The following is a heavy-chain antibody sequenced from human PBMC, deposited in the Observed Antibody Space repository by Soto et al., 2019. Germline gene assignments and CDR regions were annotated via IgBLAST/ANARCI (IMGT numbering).Heavy chain of an antibody. J-gene: IGHJ6*02. D-gene: IGHD1-1*01. CDR1: GGTFSSYA. Sequence: SVKVSCKASGGTFSSYAISWVRQAPGQGLEWMGGIIPIFDTANYAQKFQGRVTITADKSTSTAYMELSSLRSEDTAVYYCARATTRDYYYGMDVWGQGTTVTVSS. CDR3: ARATTRDYYYGMDV. V-gene: IGHV1-69*06. CDR2: IIPIFDTA.